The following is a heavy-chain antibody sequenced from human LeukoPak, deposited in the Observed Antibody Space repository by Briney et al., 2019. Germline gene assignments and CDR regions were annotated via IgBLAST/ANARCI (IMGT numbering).Heavy chain of an antibody. J-gene: IGHJ3*01. CDR3: ANAPRRSFEL. V-gene: IGHV4-59*01. CDR1: GGPISSYY. Sequence: PSETLSLTCIVSGGPISSYYWSWIRQPPGKGLEWIGYIYYTGSTNYNPSLTSRVTISVDTSKNQLSLTLTSLTAADTAVYYCANAPRRSFELWGPGTMVTVSS. CDR2: IYYTGST.